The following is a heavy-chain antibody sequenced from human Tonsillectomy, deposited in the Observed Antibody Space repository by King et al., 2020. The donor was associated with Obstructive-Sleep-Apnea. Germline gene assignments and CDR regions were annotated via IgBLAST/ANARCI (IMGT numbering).Heavy chain of an antibody. CDR2: IIPILGIA. D-gene: IGHD4-17*01. CDR1: GGTVSTYA. Sequence: QLVQSGAEVEKPGSSVKVSCKASGGTVSTYAISWVRQAPGQGLEWMGRIIPILGIANYAQKFQGRVTITADKSTTTAYMELSSLRSEDTAAYYCARDAGHDYGDYRRLNWFAPWGQGTLVTVSS. V-gene: IGHV1-69*04. CDR3: ARDAGHDYGDYRRLNWFAP. J-gene: IGHJ5*02.